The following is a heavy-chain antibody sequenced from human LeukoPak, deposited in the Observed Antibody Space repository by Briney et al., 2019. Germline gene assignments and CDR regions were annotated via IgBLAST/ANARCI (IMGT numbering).Heavy chain of an antibody. V-gene: IGHV3-74*01. CDR1: GFTFSSYW. J-gene: IGHJ5*02. D-gene: IGHD2-8*01. CDR3: ARESVETLIATNWFDP. Sequence: HTGGSLRLSCAASGFTFSSYWVHWVRQAPGKGLVWVSRINSDGSSTSYADSVKGRFTISRDNAKNTLYLQMNSLRAEDTAVYYCARESVETLIATNWFDPWGQGTLVTVSS. CDR2: INSDGSST.